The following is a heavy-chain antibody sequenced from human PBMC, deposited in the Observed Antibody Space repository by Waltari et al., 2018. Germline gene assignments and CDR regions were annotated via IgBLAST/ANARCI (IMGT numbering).Heavy chain of an antibody. CDR1: GFTFDDYA. CDR2: ISWNSGII. V-gene: IGHV3-9*01. D-gene: IGHD2-2*01. Sequence: EVQLVESGGGLVQPGRSLRRSCAASGFTFDDYAMHWVRQAPGQGLEWVSGISWNSGIIGCADSVKGRFTISRDNAKNSLYLQMNSLRAEDTAVYYCARDRRGLGGIVVVPASYYYYGTDVWGQGTTVTVSS. J-gene: IGHJ6*02. CDR3: ARDRRGLGGIVVVPASYYYYGTDV.